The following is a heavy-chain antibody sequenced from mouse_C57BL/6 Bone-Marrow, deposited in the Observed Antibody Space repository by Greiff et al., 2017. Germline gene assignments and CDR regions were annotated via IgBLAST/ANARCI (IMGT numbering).Heavy chain of an antibody. D-gene: IGHD2-5*01. CDR1: GYAFSSSW. CDR2: IYPGDGDT. Sequence: VQLQQSGPELVKPGASVKISCKASGYAFSSSWMNWVKQRPGKGLEWIGRIYPGDGDTNYNGKFKGKATLTADKSSSTAYMQLSSLTSEDSAVYFCARSYYSNYVYWYFDVWGTGTTVTVSS. CDR3: ARSYYSNYVYWYFDV. J-gene: IGHJ1*03. V-gene: IGHV1-82*01.